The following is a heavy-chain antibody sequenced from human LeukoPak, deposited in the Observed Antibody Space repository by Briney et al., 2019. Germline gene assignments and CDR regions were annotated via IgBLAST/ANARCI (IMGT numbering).Heavy chain of an antibody. Sequence: GGPLRLSCAASGFTFSSYAMSWVRQAPGKGLEWVSAISGSGGSTYYEDSVKGRFTISRDNSKNTRYLQMNSLRAEDTAVYYCAKKRSGSYPYYFDYWGQGTLVTVSS. CDR3: AKKRSGSYPYYFDY. CDR1: GFTFSSYA. J-gene: IGHJ4*02. CDR2: ISGSGGST. V-gene: IGHV3-23*01. D-gene: IGHD3-10*01.